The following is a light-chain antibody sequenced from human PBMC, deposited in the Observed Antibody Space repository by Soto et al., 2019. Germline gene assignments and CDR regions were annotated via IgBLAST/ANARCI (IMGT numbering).Light chain of an antibody. Sequence: QSALTQPASVSGSPGQSVTISCTGTNSDVGGYNYVSWYQQHPGDAPKLLIYAVSYRPSGVSDRFSGSKSGNTASLTISGLQAEDEADYYCSSYTSSATLLFGGGTKPTVL. J-gene: IGLJ2*01. CDR2: AVS. CDR1: NSDVGGYNY. CDR3: SSYTSSATLL. V-gene: IGLV2-14*03.